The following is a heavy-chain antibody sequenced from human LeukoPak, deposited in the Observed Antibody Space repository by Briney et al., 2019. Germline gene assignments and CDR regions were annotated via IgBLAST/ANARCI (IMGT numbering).Heavy chain of an antibody. J-gene: IGHJ4*02. CDR3: AKDKGSSGYYDY. V-gene: IGHV3-9*01. CDR1: GFTFDDYA. Sequence: GGSLRLSCAASGFTFDDYAMHWVRQAPGKGLEWVSGISWNSGSIGYADSVKGRFTISRDNAKNSLYLQMNSLRAEDTALYYCAKDKGSSGYYDYWGQGTLVTVSS. CDR2: ISWNSGSI. D-gene: IGHD3-22*01.